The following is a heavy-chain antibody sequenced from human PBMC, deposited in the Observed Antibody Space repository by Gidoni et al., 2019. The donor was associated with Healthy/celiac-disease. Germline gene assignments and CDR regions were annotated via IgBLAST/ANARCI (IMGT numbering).Heavy chain of an antibody. CDR3: ARRAYGGNPLGWYFDL. CDR2: IYPGNYDT. J-gene: IGHJ2*01. D-gene: IGHD4-17*01. Sequence: EVQLVPSGAELKKPGAALKLSCKGSGSSFTCYWLGWVRQMPGKGLEWRGIIYPGNYDTRYSPSFKGQVTISADKSISTAYLQWSSLKASDTAMYYGARRAYGGNPLGWYFDLWGRGTLVTVSS. CDR1: GSSFTCYW. V-gene: IGHV5-51*01.